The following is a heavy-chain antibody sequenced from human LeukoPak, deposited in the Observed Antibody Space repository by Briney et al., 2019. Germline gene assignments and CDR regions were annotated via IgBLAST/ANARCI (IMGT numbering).Heavy chain of an antibody. J-gene: IGHJ6*04. CDR1: GGSFSGYY. CDR3: AGPFGEPF. Sequence: SETLSLTCAVYGGSFSGYYWSWIRQPPGKGLEWIGEINHSGSTNYNPSLKSRVTISVDTSKNQFSLKLSSVTAEDTAVYYCAGPFGEPFWGKGTTVTVSS. V-gene: IGHV4-34*01. CDR2: INHSGST. D-gene: IGHD3-10*01.